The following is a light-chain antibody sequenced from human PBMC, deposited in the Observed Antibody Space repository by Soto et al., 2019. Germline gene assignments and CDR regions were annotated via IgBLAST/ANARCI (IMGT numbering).Light chain of an antibody. CDR3: QQGASFPRT. CDR1: QAIGSW. Sequence: DIQMTQSPSSVSASVGDRVTITCRASQAIGSWLAWYQQKPGKAPQLLLYAASSLQRGVPSRFSGSGSGSDFTLTISSLQPEDFATYYCQQGASFPRTFGGGTKVEIK. V-gene: IGKV1-12*01. CDR2: AAS. J-gene: IGKJ4*01.